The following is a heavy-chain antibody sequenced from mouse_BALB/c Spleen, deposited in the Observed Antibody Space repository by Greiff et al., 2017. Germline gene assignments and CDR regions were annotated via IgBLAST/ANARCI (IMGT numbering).Heavy chain of an antibody. CDR2: ISYSGST. V-gene: IGHV3-2*02. CDR3: ARDGFAY. Sequence: DVKLQESGPGLVKPSQSLSLTCTVTGYSITSDYAWNWIRQFPGNKLEWMGYISYSGSTSYNPSLKSRISITRDTSKNQFFLQLNSVTTEDTATYYCARDGFAYWGQGTLVTVSA. CDR1: GYSITSDYA. J-gene: IGHJ3*01.